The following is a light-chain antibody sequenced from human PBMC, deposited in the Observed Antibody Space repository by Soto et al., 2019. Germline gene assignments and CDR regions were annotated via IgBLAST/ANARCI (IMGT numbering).Light chain of an antibody. Sequence: IPLTQSPSSLSASVGDRVTIPCRASQDITTSLAWYQQKPGKPPKLLIYDASTLESGVPSRFSGSGSGTDFTLTIFSLQPEDFATYFCQQFQSYPLTFGGGTRVDIK. CDR3: QQFQSYPLT. J-gene: IGKJ4*01. CDR2: DAS. V-gene: IGKV1-13*02. CDR1: QDITTS.